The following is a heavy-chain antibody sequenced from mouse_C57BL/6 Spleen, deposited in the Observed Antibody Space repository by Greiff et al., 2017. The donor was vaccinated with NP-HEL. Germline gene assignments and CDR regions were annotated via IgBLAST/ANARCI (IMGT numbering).Heavy chain of an antibody. CDR2: IWSDGST. CDR1: GFSLTSYG. Sequence: QVHVKQSGPGLVAPSQSLSITCTVSGFSLTSYGVHWVRQPPGKGLEWLVVIWSDGSTTYNSALKSRLSISKDNSKSQVFLKMNSLQTDDTAMYYCARHKLGRYYAMDYWGQGTSVTVSS. CDR3: ARHKLGRYYAMDY. D-gene: IGHD4-1*01. V-gene: IGHV2-6-1*01. J-gene: IGHJ4*01.